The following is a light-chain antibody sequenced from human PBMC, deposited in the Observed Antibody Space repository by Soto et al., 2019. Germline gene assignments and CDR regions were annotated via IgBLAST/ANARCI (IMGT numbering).Light chain of an antibody. Sequence: VLTQSPGTLTLSPGERATLSCRASQSLSNNIYLAWYQQKPGQAPRLLIYGASNRATGIPDRFSGSGSGTDFTLTISSLQPEDFATYYFVQDFNYPSMFVQGTKVDIK. CDR3: VQDFNYPSM. V-gene: IGKV3-20*01. J-gene: IGKJ1*01. CDR1: QSLSNNIY. CDR2: GAS.